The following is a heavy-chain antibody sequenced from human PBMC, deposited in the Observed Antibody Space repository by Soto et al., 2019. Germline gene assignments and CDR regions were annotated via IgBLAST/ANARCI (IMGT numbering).Heavy chain of an antibody. V-gene: IGHV1-69*13. Sequence: SVKVSCKASGGTFSSYAISWVRQAPGQGLEWMGGIIPIFGTANYAQKFQGRVTITADESTSTAYMELSSLRSEDTAVYYCAREGDDYGGNSYYYYGMDVWGQGTTVTVSS. J-gene: IGHJ6*02. CDR3: AREGDDYGGNSYYYYGMDV. CDR1: GGTFSSYA. D-gene: IGHD4-17*01. CDR2: IIPIFGTA.